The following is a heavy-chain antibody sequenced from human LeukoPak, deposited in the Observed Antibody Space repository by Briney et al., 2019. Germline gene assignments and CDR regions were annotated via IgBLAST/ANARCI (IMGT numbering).Heavy chain of an antibody. CDR1: GYTFTGYY. Sequence: ASVKVSCKASGYTFTGYYMHWVRQAPGQGLEWMGRINPNSGGTNYAQKFQGRVTMTRDTSISTAYMELSRLRSDDTAVFYCTTSPVDTAMRDFDYWDQGTLVTVSS. CDR3: TTSPVDTAMRDFDY. J-gene: IGHJ4*02. D-gene: IGHD5-18*01. CDR2: INPNSGGT. V-gene: IGHV1-2*06.